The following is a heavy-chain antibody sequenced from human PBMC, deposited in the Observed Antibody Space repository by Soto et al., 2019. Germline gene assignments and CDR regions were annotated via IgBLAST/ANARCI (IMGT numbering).Heavy chain of an antibody. J-gene: IGHJ5*02. CDR1: GGTFSSYA. D-gene: IGHD3-22*01. CDR3: ASGSLLEDSSGYYSHGWFDP. V-gene: IGHV1-69*01. CDR2: IIPIFGTA. Sequence: QVQLVQSGAEVKKPGSSVKVSCKASGGTFSSYAISWVRQAPGQGLEWMGGIIPIFGTANYAQKFQGRVTITADESTSTAYMGLSSLRSEDTAVYYCASGSLLEDSSGYYSHGWFDPWGQGTLVTVSS.